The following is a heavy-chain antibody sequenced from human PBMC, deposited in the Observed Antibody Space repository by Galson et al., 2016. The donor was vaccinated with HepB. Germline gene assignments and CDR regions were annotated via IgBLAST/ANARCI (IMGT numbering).Heavy chain of an antibody. CDR1: GGSMSRDY. CDR3: ARLDGYDWGFDP. D-gene: IGHD5-12*01. V-gene: IGHV4-59*01. J-gene: IGHJ5*02. Sequence: ETLSLTCSVSGGSMSRDYWSWIRQPPGKGLEWIAYIHSSGSTNYSPSLKSRVSISVDTSTNQFSLTLTSVTAADTAVYYCARLDGYDWGFDPWGQGTLVTVSS. CDR2: IHSSGST.